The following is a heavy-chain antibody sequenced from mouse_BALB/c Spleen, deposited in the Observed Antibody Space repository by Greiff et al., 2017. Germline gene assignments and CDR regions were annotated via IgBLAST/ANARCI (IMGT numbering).Heavy chain of an antibody. V-gene: IGHV1-69*02. CDR2: IDPSDSYT. Sequence: QVQLQQPGAELVKPGASVKLSCKASGYTFTSYWMHWVKQRPGQGLEWIGEIDPSDSYTNYNQKFKGKATLTVDKSSSTAYMQLSSLTSEDSAVYYCAKGYDAPFAYWGQGTLVTVSA. J-gene: IGHJ3*01. CDR3: AKGYDAPFAY. D-gene: IGHD2-2*01. CDR1: GYTFTSYW.